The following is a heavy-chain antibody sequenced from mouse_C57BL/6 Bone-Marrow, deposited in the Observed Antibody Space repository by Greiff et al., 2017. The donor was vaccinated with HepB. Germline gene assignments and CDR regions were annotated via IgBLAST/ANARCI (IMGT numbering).Heavy chain of an antibody. D-gene: IGHD2-2*01. CDR2: IYPGSGST. CDR3: ARRGLRREAMDY. CDR1: GYTFTSYW. J-gene: IGHJ4*01. Sequence: QVQLQHPGAELVKPGASVKMSCKASGYTFTSYWITWVKQRPGQGLEWIGDIYPGSGSTNYNEKFKSKATLTVDTSSSTAYMQLSSLTSEDSAVYYCARRGLRREAMDYWGQGTSVTVSS. V-gene: IGHV1-55*01.